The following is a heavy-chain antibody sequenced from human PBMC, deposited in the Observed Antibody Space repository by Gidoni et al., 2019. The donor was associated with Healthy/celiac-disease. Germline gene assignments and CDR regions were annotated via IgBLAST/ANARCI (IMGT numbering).Heavy chain of an antibody. CDR1: GYTFTSYV. CDR2: MNPNSGNT. J-gene: IGHJ5*02. Sequence: QVQLVQSGAEVTKPGASVKVSCKAYGYTFTSYVINWVRQATGQGLEWMGWMNPNSGNTGYAQKFQGRVTMTRNTSISTAYMELSSLRSEDTAVYYCARGATFYYGSGSSPYNWFDPWGQGTLVTVSS. D-gene: IGHD3-10*01. CDR3: ARGATFYYGSGSSPYNWFDP. V-gene: IGHV1-8*01.